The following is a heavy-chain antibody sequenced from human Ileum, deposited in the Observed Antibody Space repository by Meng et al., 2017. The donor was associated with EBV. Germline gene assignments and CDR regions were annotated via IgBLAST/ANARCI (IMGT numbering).Heavy chain of an antibody. CDR1: GGSITERTS. Sequence: SGPGSVKPSGPRPLPCSVPGGSITERTSWSWVRQPPGQGLEWIGEIYHNGGTNYNPSLKSRVTISVDKSKNEISLKLRSVTAADTAVYYCARWAFIYSYGFDNWGQGTLVTVSS. D-gene: IGHD5-18*01. CDR2: IYHNGGT. J-gene: IGHJ4*02. CDR3: ARWAFIYSYGFDN. V-gene: IGHV4-4*02.